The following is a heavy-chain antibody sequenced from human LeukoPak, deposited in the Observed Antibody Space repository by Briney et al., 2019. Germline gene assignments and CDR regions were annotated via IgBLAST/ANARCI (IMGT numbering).Heavy chain of an antibody. V-gene: IGHV4-39*01. CDR3: ARRDRWLQFFDY. D-gene: IGHD5-24*01. Sequence: SETLSLTCTVSGGSISSSSYYWGWIRQPPGKGLEWIGSIYYSGSTYYNPSLKSRVTISVDTSKNQFSLKLSSVTAADTAVYYCARRDRWLQFFDYWGQGTLVTVSS. CDR1: GGSISSSSYY. J-gene: IGHJ4*02. CDR2: IYYSGST.